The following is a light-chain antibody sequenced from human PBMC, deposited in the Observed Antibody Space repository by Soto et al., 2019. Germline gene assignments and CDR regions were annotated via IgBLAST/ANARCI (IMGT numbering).Light chain of an antibody. CDR3: ETWDSNTRV. Sequence: QSVLTQSSSASASLGSSVKLTCTLSSGHSSDIIAWHQQKPGKAPRYLMKLEGSGSYNKGSGVPDRFSGSSSGADRYLTISSLQFEDEADYYCETWDSNTRVFGGGTKLTVL. J-gene: IGLJ2*01. CDR1: SGHSSDI. V-gene: IGLV4-60*02. CDR2: LEGSGSY.